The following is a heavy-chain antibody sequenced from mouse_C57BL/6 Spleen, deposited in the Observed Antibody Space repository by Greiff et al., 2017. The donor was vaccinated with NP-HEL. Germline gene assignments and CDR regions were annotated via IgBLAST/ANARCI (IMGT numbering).Heavy chain of an antibody. Sequence: EVQLVESGGGLVQPGGSLSLSCAASGFTFTDYYMSWVRQPPGKALEWLGFIRNKANGYTTEYSAPVKGRFTISRDNSQSILYLQMNALRAEDSATYYCARRSLYAMDYWGQGTSVTVSS. CDR3: ARRSLYAMDY. CDR2: IRNKANGYTT. J-gene: IGHJ4*01. V-gene: IGHV7-3*01. D-gene: IGHD6-1*01. CDR1: GFTFTDYY.